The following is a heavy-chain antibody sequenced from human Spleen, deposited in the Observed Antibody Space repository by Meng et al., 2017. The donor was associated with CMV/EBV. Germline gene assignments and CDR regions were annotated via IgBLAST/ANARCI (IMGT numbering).Heavy chain of an antibody. D-gene: IGHD1-26*01. V-gene: IGHV4-39*07. CDR1: GDSISSNSYY. CDR2: MYYSGNA. Sequence: SQTLSLTCTVSGDSISSNSYYWGWIRQPPGKGLEWIGSMYYSGNAYYNPSLRSRVTISVDTSKNQFSLKLSSVTAADTAVYYCARDDLSHTGSSDFDFWGQGTLVTVSS. J-gene: IGHJ4*02. CDR3: ARDDLSHTGSSDFDF.